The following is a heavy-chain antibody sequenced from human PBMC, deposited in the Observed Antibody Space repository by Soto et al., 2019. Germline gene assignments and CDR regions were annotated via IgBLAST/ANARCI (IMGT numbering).Heavy chain of an antibody. Sequence: QITLKESGPTLVKPTQTLTVACSVSGLSVSTYGAGVAWIRQPPGKALEWLGIIYWDDAKRYSPLLQTRLTITRDTSNNQVVLTLTRVDPVDTATYYCAPRSRAHNGSGLFDNWGQGTLVTVSS. CDR2: IYWDDAK. J-gene: IGHJ4*02. V-gene: IGHV2-5*02. CDR1: GLSVSTYGAG. CDR3: APRSRAHNGSGLFDN. D-gene: IGHD2-8*01.